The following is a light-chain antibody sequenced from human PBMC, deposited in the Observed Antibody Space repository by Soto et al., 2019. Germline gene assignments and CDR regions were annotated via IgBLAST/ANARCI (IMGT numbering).Light chain of an antibody. Sequence: EIVMTQSPATLSVSPGERATLSCRASQSISSNLAWYQQKPGQAPSLLLYGASTRATGIPVRFSGSGSGTDFTLTISSLQSEDFAVYYCHQYNNWPPGTFGQGTKLEIK. CDR3: HQYNNWPPGT. J-gene: IGKJ2*02. V-gene: IGKV3-15*01. CDR2: GAS. CDR1: QSISSN.